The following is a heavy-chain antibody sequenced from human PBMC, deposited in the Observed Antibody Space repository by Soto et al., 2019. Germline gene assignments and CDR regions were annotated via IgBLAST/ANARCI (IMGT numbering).Heavy chain of an antibody. CDR1: GFTFPDYP. J-gene: IGHJ6*02. D-gene: IGHD3-3*01. Sequence: SLSLSCTTSGFTFPDYPMSWFRQAPGKGLEWVGFIKSKAFGWTSECAPSVKGRFTISRDDSRNIAYLQMDSLKPEDTAVYYCTRRGGGFWSGYTMDVWGQGTTVTVSS. V-gene: IGHV3-49*03. CDR2: IKSKAFGWTS. CDR3: TRRGGGFWSGYTMDV.